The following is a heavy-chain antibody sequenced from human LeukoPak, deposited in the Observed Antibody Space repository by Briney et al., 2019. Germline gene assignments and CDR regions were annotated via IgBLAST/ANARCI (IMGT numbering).Heavy chain of an antibody. CDR3: ARDAPYCGGDCYSFSLVFGY. CDR1: GGTFSSYA. CDR2: IIPIFGTA. V-gene: IGHV1-69*01. J-gene: IGHJ4*02. D-gene: IGHD2-21*02. Sequence: SVKVSCKASGGTFSSYAISWARQAPGQGLEWMGGIIPIFGTANYAQKFQGRVTITADESTSTAYMELSSLRSEDTAVYYCARDAPYCGGDCYSFSLVFGYWGQGTLVTVSS.